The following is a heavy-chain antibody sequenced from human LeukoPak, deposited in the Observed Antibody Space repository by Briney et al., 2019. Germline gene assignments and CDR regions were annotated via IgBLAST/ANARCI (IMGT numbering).Heavy chain of an antibody. D-gene: IGHD1-26*01. Sequence: GSLRLSCAASGFTFEDYGMTWVRQVPGKGLEWVAGINWNGANTGYADSVKGRFIISRDNAKKSLYLQMNSLRAEDTALYYCARGRASEAVYWGQGTLVTVSS. J-gene: IGHJ4*02. CDR3: ARGRASEAVY. V-gene: IGHV3-20*04. CDR2: INWNGANT. CDR1: GFTFEDYG.